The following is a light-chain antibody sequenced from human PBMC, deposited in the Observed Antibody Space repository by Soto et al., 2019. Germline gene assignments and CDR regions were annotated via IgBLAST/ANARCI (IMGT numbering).Light chain of an antibody. CDR1: QTVRRY. Sequence: DTQVTQSPSSLPASVGDRVTITCRASQTVRRYLNWYQQKPGKXXTXXIYAASTLESAVPPRFSGAGSETEFTLTINGLQPDDVATDDGQQTFSTPITFGQGTRLEIK. V-gene: IGKV1-39*01. J-gene: IGKJ5*01. CDR3: QQTFSTPIT. CDR2: AAS.